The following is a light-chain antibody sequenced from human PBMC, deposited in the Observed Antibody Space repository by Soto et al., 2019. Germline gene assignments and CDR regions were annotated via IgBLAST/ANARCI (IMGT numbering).Light chain of an antibody. J-gene: IGKJ3*01. CDR3: QQYGSSPPFT. V-gene: IGKV3-20*01. Sequence: EIVLTQSPGTLSLSPGERATLSCRASQSVSSSDLAWYQQKPGQAPRLLIYGASSRATVIPDRFSCSGSGTDFTLTISRLEPDDFSVYYCQQYGSSPPFTFGPGTKVDIK. CDR1: QSVSSSD. CDR2: GAS.